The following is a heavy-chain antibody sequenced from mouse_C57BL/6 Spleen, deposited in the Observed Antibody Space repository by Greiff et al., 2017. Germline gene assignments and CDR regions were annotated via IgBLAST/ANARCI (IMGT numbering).Heavy chain of an antibody. CDR3: ARDDGYSLYFDV. V-gene: IGHV5-16*01. Sequence: EVQLVESEGGLVQPGSSMKLSCTASGFTFSDYYMAWVRQVPEKGLEWVANIIYDGSSTYYLDSLKSRFIISRDNAKNILYLQMSSLKSEDTATYYCARDDGYSLYFDVTGTETTVTVSS. J-gene: IGHJ1*03. CDR1: GFTFSDYY. CDR2: IIYDGSST. D-gene: IGHD2-3*01.